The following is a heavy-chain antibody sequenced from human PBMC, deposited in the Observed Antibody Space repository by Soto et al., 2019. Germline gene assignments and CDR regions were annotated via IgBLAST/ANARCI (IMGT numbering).Heavy chain of an antibody. CDR3: AREDDGGDSLDV. CDR2: IHHSGSI. V-gene: IGHV4-30-4*08. CDR1: GCSISSDYYH. Sequence: QVQLQQSGPGLVKPSQTLSLTCTVSGCSISSDYYHWTWIRQSPGKGLEWIGYIHHSGSILYNPSLESRVTISVDTSKNQFSLHLSSVTAADTAVYFCAREDDGGDSLDVWGQGTTVTVSS. D-gene: IGHD2-21*02. J-gene: IGHJ6*02.